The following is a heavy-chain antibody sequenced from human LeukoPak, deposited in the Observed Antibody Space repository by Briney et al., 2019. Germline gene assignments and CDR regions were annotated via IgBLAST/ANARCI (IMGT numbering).Heavy chain of an antibody. J-gene: IGHJ4*02. Sequence: AGGSLRLSCAASGFTFSSFWMSWVRQAPGKGLEWVANIKQDGSEKYYVDSVKGRFTTSRDNAKNSLYLQMNSLRAEDTAVYYCARDSYYYDSSGYYYYFDYWGQGTLVTVSS. CDR3: ARDSYYYDSSGYYYYFDY. V-gene: IGHV3-7*01. D-gene: IGHD3-22*01. CDR2: IKQDGSEK. CDR1: GFTFSSFW.